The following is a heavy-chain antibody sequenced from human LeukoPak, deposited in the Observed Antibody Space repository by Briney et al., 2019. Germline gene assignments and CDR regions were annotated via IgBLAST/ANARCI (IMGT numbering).Heavy chain of an antibody. Sequence: GGSLTLSCAASGFRFRDFAMPWVRQSPGMDLDWVSVITGDRGTKYYADSIKGRFTISRDNRNTSLYLQINSLRSEDSGLHYCARDIALGASSAYFPTTWGQGTLVTVSS. CDR3: ARDIALGASSAYFPTT. J-gene: IGHJ5*02. D-gene: IGHD3-22*01. CDR1: GFRFRDFA. V-gene: IGHV3-43*02. CDR2: ITGDRGTK.